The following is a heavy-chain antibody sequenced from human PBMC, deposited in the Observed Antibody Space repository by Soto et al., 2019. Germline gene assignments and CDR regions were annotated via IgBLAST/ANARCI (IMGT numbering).Heavy chain of an antibody. CDR3: ARHVRGFRSGGSWISYYYYYMDV. Sequence: SETLSLTCTVSGGSISSSSYYWGWIRQPPGKGLEWIGSIYYSGSTYYNPSLKSRVTISVDTSKNQFSLKLSSVTAADTAVYYCARHVRGFRSGGSWISYYYYYMDVWGKGTTVTVSS. CDR1: GGSISSSSYY. V-gene: IGHV4-39*01. J-gene: IGHJ6*03. D-gene: IGHD2-15*01. CDR2: IYYSGST.